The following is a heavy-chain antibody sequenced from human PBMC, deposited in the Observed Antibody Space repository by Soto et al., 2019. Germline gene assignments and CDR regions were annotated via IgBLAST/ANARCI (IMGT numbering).Heavy chain of an antibody. CDR1: GYTFTSYG. V-gene: IGHV1-18*01. Sequence: QVQLVQSGAEVKKPGDSVKVSCKASGYTFTSYGISWVRQAPGQGLEWMGWISAYNGNTNYAQKLQGRVTMTTDTSTITAYMELRSLRSDDTAVYYCARDRTLYCSGGSCYLGYWGQGTLVTVSS. J-gene: IGHJ4*02. CDR2: ISAYNGNT. CDR3: ARDRTLYCSGGSCYLGY. D-gene: IGHD2-15*01.